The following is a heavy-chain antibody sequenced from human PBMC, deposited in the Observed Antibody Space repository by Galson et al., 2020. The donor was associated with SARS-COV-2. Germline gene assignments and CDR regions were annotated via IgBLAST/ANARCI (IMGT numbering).Heavy chain of an antibody. CDR3: ARGRGYSYGYTDF. J-gene: IGHJ4*02. Sequence: LSLTCAASGFTFCSYSMNWVRQAPGKGLEWVSYISTSGGTIDYADSVKGRFTISRDNAKNSLYLQMNSLRAEDTALYYCARGRGYSYGYTDFWGQGTLVTVSS. CDR1: GFTFCSYS. D-gene: IGHD5-18*01. CDR2: ISTSGGTI. V-gene: IGHV3-48*04.